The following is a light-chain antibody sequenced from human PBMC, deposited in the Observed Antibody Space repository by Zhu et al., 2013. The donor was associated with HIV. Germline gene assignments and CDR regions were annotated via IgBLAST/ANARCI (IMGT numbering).Light chain of an antibody. CDR1: QSVSSD. V-gene: IGKV3-15*01. J-gene: IGKJ3*01. CDR3: QQYGSSPPT. Sequence: EIVMTQSPATLSVSPGERATLSCRASQSVSSDLAWYQQKPGQAPRLLIYAASTRATDVPARFSGSGSGAEFTLTISSLQSEDFAVYYCQQYGSSPPTFGPGTKVDIK. CDR2: AAS.